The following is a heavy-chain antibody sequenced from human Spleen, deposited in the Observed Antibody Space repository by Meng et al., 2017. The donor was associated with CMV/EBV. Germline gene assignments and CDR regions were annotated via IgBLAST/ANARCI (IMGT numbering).Heavy chain of an antibody. V-gene: IGHV1-18*04. J-gene: IGHJ6*02. Sequence: ASVKVSCKASGYTFTGYYIHWVRQAPGQGLEWMGWISTYNGDTYYAQKFQGRVTITTDETTSTAYMELSSLRSEDTAVYYCARAGGGVAYCGGDCPPYFYYGMDVWGQGTTVTVS. CDR1: GYTFTGYY. D-gene: IGHD2-21*01. CDR2: ISTYNGDT. CDR3: ARAGGGVAYCGGDCPPYFYYGMDV.